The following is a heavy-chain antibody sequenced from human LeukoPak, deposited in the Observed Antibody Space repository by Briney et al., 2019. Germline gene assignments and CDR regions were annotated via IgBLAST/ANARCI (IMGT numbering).Heavy chain of an antibody. J-gene: IGHJ4*02. CDR3: ASTGEGLRYSYGFGFNY. CDR1: GVTVSSTY. CDR2: TYYDGTT. D-gene: IGHD5-18*01. V-gene: IGHV3-53*01. Sequence: GGSLRLSCAGSGVTVSSTYMSWVRQAPGEGLEWVSTTYYDGTTYSGDSVKGPFSISRDNSKNTLYLQMNSLRAEDTAVYYCASTGEGLRYSYGFGFNYWGQGTLVTVSS.